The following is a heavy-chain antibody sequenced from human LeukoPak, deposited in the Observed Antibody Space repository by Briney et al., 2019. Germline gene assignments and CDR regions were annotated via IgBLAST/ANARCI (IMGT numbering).Heavy chain of an antibody. CDR1: GFTFSSCW. D-gene: IGHD7-27*01. J-gene: IGHJ4*02. CDR3: ARDGRRTGDRYFDY. V-gene: IGHV3-7*01. Sequence: PGGSLRLSCAASGFTFSSCWMSWVRQAPGKGLEWVANIKQDGSEKYYVDSVKGRFTISRDNAKNSLYLQMNSLRAEDTAVYYCARDGRRTGDRYFDYWGQGTLVTVSS. CDR2: IKQDGSEK.